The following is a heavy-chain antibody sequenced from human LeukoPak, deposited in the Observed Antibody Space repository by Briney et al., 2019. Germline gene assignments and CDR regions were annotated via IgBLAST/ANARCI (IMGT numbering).Heavy chain of an antibody. J-gene: IGHJ4*02. CDR3: ARITMVRGVIYYFDY. V-gene: IGHV4-30-2*01. Sequence: PSETLSLTCAVSGGSISSDGYSWSWIRQPPGKGLEWIGYIYHSGSSYYNPSLKSRVTISVDKSKNQFSLKLSSVTAADTAVYYCARITMVRGVIYYFDYWGQGALVTVSS. D-gene: IGHD3-10*01. CDR2: IYHSGSS. CDR1: GGSISSDGYS.